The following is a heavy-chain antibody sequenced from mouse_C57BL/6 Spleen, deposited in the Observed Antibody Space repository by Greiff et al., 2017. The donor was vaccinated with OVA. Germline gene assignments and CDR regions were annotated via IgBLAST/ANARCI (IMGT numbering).Heavy chain of an antibody. CDR2: INPNNGGT. CDR3: ARRGTVEDYWYFDV. D-gene: IGHD1-1*01. V-gene: IGHV1-26*01. CDR1: GYTFTDYY. Sequence: VQLQQSGPELVKPGASVKISCKASGYTFTDYYMNWVKQSHGKSLEWIGDINPNNGGTSYNQKFKGKATLTVDKSSSTAYMELRSLTSEDSAVYYCARRGTVEDYWYFDVWGTGTTVTVSS. J-gene: IGHJ1*03.